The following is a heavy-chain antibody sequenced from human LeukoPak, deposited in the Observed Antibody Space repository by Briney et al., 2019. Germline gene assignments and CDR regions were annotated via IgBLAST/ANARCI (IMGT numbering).Heavy chain of an antibody. CDR1: GYTRTELS. D-gene: IGHD3-10*01. Sequence: ASVKVSCKVSGYTRTELSMHWVRQAPGKGLEWMGGFEPEDGETIYAQKFQGRVTMTEDTSTDTAYMELSSLRSEDTAVYYCATDFSMVRGVNWFDPWGQGTLVTVSS. CDR2: FEPEDGET. V-gene: IGHV1-24*01. CDR3: ATDFSMVRGVNWFDP. J-gene: IGHJ5*02.